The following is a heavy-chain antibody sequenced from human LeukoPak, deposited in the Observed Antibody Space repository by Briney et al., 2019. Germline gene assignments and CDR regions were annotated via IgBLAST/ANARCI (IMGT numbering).Heavy chain of an antibody. CDR3: ARHHGSGSLDY. D-gene: IGHD3-10*01. V-gene: IGHV4-4*07. CDR1: GGSISSYY. Sequence: ETLSLTCTVSGGSISSYYWSWIRQPAGKGLEWIGRIYSSGSTNYNPSLKSRVTMSVDTSKKEFSLKLTSVTAADTAVYYCARHHGSGSLDYWGQGTLVTVSS. CDR2: IYSSGST. J-gene: IGHJ4*02.